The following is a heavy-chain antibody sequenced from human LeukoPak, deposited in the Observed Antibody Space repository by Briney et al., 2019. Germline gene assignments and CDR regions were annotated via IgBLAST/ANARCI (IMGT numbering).Heavy chain of an antibody. CDR3: ARDTLVYTDSPDAFDI. CDR1: GFTFSSYE. Sequence: PGGSLRLSCAASGFTFSSYEMNWVRQAPGKGLEWVSYISSSGSTIYYADSVKGRFTISRDNAKNSLYLQMNSLRDEDTAVYYCARDTLVYTDSPDAFDIWGRGTMVTVSS. J-gene: IGHJ3*02. D-gene: IGHD5/OR15-5a*01. CDR2: ISSSGSTI. V-gene: IGHV3-48*03.